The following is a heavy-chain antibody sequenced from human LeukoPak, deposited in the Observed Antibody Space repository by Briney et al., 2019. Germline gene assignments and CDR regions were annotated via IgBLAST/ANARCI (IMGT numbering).Heavy chain of an antibody. Sequence: SETLSLTCTVSGGSISSGGYYWSWIRQPPGKGLEWIGYIYYSGSTNYNPSLKSRVTISVDTSKNQFSLKLSSVSAADTAVYYCARTVGYHDYWGQGTLVTVSS. CDR3: ARTVGYHDY. V-gene: IGHV4-61*08. J-gene: IGHJ4*02. CDR1: GGSISSGGYY. D-gene: IGHD2-2*01. CDR2: IYYSGST.